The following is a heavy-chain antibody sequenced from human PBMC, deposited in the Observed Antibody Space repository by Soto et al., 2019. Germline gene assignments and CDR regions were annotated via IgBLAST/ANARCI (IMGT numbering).Heavy chain of an antibody. Sequence: SVKVSCKASGFTFTSSAVQWVRQARGQRLEWKGWIVVGSGNTNYAQKFQERVTITRDMSTSTAYMELSSLRSEDTAVYYCAAGATAMAPDYWGQGTLVTVSS. CDR1: GFTFTSSA. D-gene: IGHD5-18*01. CDR3: AAGATAMAPDY. V-gene: IGHV1-58*01. J-gene: IGHJ4*02. CDR2: IVVGSGNT.